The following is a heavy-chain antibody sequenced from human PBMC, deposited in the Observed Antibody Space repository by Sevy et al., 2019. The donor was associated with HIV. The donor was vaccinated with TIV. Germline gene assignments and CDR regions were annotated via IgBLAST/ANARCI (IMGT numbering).Heavy chain of an antibody. CDR3: ARDLPPSATTVAHFDC. CDR2: ISNRGTSM. CDR1: GFTFSSYE. Sequence: GGSLRLSCVASGFTFSSYEMNWVRQAPGKGLEWVSYISNRGTSMYYSDSVKGRFTISRDSARNSLYLQMNSLRAEDTAVYYCARDLPPSATTVAHFDCWGQGTLVTVSS. J-gene: IGHJ4*02. V-gene: IGHV3-48*03. D-gene: IGHD4-17*01.